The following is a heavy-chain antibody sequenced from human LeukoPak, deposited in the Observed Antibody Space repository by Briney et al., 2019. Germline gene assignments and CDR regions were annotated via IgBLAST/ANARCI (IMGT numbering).Heavy chain of an antibody. CDR2: INPNSGGT. D-gene: IGHD7-27*01. J-gene: IGHJ6*03. CDR1: GYTFTGYY. Sequence: RASVKVSCKASGYTFTGYYMHWVRQAPGQGLEWMGWINPNSGGTNYAQKFQGRVTMTRDTSISTAYMELSRLGSDDTAMYYCARGVPGAYYYYYMDVWGKGTTVTVSS. V-gene: IGHV1-2*02. CDR3: ARGVPGAYYYYYMDV.